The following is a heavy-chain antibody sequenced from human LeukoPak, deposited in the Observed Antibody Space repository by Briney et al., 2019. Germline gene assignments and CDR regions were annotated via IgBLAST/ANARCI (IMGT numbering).Heavy chain of an antibody. D-gene: IGHD3-10*01. CDR1: GFSFTDYW. V-gene: IGHV5-51*01. Sequence: GESLKISCKGSGFSFTDYWIGWVRQMPGKGLEWMGMIYPGDSSTRYSPSFQGQVTISVDKAISTAYLQWSSLKASDTAIYYCARFRFYGSGSYYNYWGLGTLVTVSS. CDR2: IYPGDSST. CDR3: ARFRFYGSGSYYNY. J-gene: IGHJ4*02.